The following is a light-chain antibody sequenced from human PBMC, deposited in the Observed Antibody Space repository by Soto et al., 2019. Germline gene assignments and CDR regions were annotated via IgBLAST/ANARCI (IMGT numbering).Light chain of an antibody. V-gene: IGKV1-8*01. Sequence: AIRMTQSPSSFSASTGDRVTITCRASQGISSYLAWYQQKPGKAPKLLIYAASTLQSGVPSRFSGSGSGTDFTLTIICLQSEDFATYYCQQYYSYPRYTFGQGTKLEIK. CDR3: QQYYSYPRYT. J-gene: IGKJ2*01. CDR2: AAS. CDR1: QGISSY.